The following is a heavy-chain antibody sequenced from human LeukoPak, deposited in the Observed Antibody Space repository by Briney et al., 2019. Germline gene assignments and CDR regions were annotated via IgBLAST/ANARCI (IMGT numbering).Heavy chain of an antibody. CDR3: ARDHSSSWVPYAFDI. J-gene: IGHJ3*02. Sequence: GGSLRLSCAASGFTFSSYAMHWVRQAPGKGLEWVAVISYDGSNKYYADSVKGRFTISRDNSKNTLYLQMNSLRAEDTAVYYCARDHSSSWVPYAFDIWGQGTMVTVSS. CDR2: ISYDGSNK. D-gene: IGHD6-13*01. V-gene: IGHV3-30-3*01. CDR1: GFTFSSYA.